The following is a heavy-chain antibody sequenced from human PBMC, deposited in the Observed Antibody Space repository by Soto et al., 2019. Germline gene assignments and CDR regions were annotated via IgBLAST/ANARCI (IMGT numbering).Heavy chain of an antibody. CDR3: ARSYYQHFDY. D-gene: IGHD1-26*01. V-gene: IGHV5-51*01. J-gene: IGHJ4*02. Sequence: GGSLRLSCKGSGYSFTSYWIGWVRQMPGKGLEWMGIIYPGDSDTRYSPSFQGQVTISADKSISTAYLQWSSLKASDTAMYYCARSYYQHFDYWGQGTLVTVSS. CDR1: GYSFTSYW. CDR2: IYPGDSDT.